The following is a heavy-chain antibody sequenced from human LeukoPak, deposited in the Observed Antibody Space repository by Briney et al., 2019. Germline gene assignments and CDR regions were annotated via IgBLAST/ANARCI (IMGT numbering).Heavy chain of an antibody. V-gene: IGHV4-4*07. CDR1: GGSISSYY. CDR3: ARGTYYYGSGSYSWFDP. CDR2: IYTSGST. Sequence: SETLSLTCTVSGGSISSYYWSWTRQPAGKGLEWIGRIYTSGSTNYNPSLKSRVTMSVDTSKNQFSLKLSSVTAADTAVYYCARGTYYYGSGSYSWFDPWGQGTLVTVSS. D-gene: IGHD3-10*01. J-gene: IGHJ5*02.